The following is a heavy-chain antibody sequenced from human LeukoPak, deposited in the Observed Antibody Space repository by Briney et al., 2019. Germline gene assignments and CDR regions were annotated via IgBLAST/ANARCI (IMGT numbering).Heavy chain of an antibody. Sequence: SQTLSLTCAISGDSVSSNSAAWNWIRQSPSGGLEWLGRTYYRSKWYNDYAVSVKSRITINPDTSKNQFSLQLNSVTPEDTAVYYCARGGDVVVPAAMHFDHWGQGTLVTVSS. CDR3: ARGGDVVVPAAMHFDH. V-gene: IGHV6-1*01. D-gene: IGHD2-2*01. CDR1: GDSVSSNSAA. J-gene: IGHJ4*02. CDR2: TYYRSKWYN.